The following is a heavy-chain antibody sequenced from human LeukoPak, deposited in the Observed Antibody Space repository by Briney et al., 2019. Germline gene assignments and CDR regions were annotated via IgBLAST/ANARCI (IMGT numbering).Heavy chain of an antibody. CDR2: IYYSGST. CDR1: GGSITGYY. CDR3: ARHYCSSTSCRNANFDY. J-gene: IGHJ4*02. Sequence: SETLSLTCTVSGGSITGYYWTWIRQPPGKGLEWIGYIYYSGSTNYNPSLKSRVTISVDTSKNQFSLKLSSVTAADTAVYYCARHYCSSTSCRNANFDYWGQGTLVTVSS. V-gene: IGHV4-59*08. D-gene: IGHD2-2*01.